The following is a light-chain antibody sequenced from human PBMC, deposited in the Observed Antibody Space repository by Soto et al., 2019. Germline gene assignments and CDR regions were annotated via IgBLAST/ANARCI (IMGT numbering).Light chain of an antibody. J-gene: IGKJ1*01. V-gene: IGKV1-5*01. Sequence: DIQMSQSPSTLSASEGDRVTITCRASQNINRRLAWYQQKPGKAPNLLIYDASSLESGVPARFSGSGSGTEFTLTISSLQPDDFATYYCQHYNSYSEAFGQGTKVDI. CDR3: QHYNSYSEA. CDR1: QNINRR. CDR2: DAS.